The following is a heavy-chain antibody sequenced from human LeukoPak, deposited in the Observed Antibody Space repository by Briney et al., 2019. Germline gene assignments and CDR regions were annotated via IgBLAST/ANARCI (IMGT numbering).Heavy chain of an antibody. D-gene: IGHD3-22*01. Sequence: GGSLRLSCAASGFTVSSNYMSWVRQAPGKGLEWVSAISGSGGSTYYADSVKGRFTISRDNSKNTPYLQMNSLRAEDTAVYYCAKALGGYYDSSGYHISPLFDYWGQGTLVTVSS. CDR2: ISGSGGST. CDR3: AKALGGYYDSSGYHISPLFDY. CDR1: GFTVSSNY. J-gene: IGHJ4*02. V-gene: IGHV3-23*01.